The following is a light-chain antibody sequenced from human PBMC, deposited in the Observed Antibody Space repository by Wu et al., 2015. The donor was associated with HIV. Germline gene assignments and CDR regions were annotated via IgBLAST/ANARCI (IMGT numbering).Light chain of an antibody. V-gene: IGKV3-11*01. CDR3: QQHANWPLT. Sequence: EIVLTQSPAALSISPGERATLSCRASRSVSSAVAWYQQKPGQAPRLLIYDASNRATGIPARFTGGGSGTDYSLTIGSLEPEDFAVYYCQQHANWPLTFGQGTRLEIK. CDR1: RSVSSA. J-gene: IGKJ5*01. CDR2: DAS.